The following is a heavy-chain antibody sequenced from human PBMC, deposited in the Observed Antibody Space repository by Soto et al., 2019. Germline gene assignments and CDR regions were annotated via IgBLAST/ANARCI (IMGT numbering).Heavy chain of an antibody. CDR1: GYTFTGYY. J-gene: IGHJ6*02. D-gene: IGHD2-21*02. CDR2: INPYTGGT. Sequence: ASVKVSCKASGYTFTGYYVLWVRQAPGQGPECMGWINPYTGGTNYSQQFQGRVTMTRDTSISTAYMELSKLISDDTAVYYCATQFNHCGGDCYRGPYFGMDVWGQGTTVTVSS. CDR3: ATQFNHCGGDCYRGPYFGMDV. V-gene: IGHV1-2*02.